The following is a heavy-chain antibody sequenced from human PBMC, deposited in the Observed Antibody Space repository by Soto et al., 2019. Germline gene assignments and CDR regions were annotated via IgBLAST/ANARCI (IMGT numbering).Heavy chain of an antibody. J-gene: IGHJ6*03. Sequence: SETLSLTCAVYGGSFSGYYWSWIRQPPGKGLEWIGEINHSGSTNYNPSLKSRVTISVDTSKNQFSLKLSSVTAADTAVYYCARGKGFWSGPTRYYMDVWGKGTTVTVS. CDR1: GGSFSGYY. CDR3: ARGKGFWSGPTRYYMDV. CDR2: INHSGST. D-gene: IGHD3-3*01. V-gene: IGHV4-34*01.